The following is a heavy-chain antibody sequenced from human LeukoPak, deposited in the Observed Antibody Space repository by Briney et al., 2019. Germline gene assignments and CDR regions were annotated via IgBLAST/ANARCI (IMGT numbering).Heavy chain of an antibody. D-gene: IGHD6-6*01. CDR1: GFTFSSYS. V-gene: IGHV3-23*01. J-gene: IGHJ4*02. CDR2: FSGGGGIT. Sequence: GGSLRLSCAASGFTFSSYSMNWVRQAPGKGLEWVSTFSGGGGITYYADSVKGRFTISRDNSKNTLYLQMNTLRAEDTAVYYCARGRGGYSSSLFDSWGQGTLVTVSS. CDR3: ARGRGGYSSSLFDS.